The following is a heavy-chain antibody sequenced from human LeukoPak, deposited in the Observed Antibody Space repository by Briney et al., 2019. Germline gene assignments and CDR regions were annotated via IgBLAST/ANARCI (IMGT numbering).Heavy chain of an antibody. CDR2: IYSGGNT. D-gene: IGHD3-3*01. J-gene: IGHJ6*02. CDR1: GFTIRSNY. Sequence: GGSLRLSCAASGFTIRSNYMSWVRQAPGKGLEWVSVIYSGGNTYYADSVKGRFTFSKDNSKNTLYLQMTNLRVEDTAVYYCARVHVRVGELRFLEGYYGMDVWGQGTTVTVSS. CDR3: ARVHVRVGELRFLEGYYGMDV. V-gene: IGHV3-53*01.